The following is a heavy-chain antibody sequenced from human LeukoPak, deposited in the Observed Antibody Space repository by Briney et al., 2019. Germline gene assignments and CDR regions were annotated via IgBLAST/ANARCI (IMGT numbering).Heavy chain of an antibody. Sequence: PAETLSLTCTVSGYPITSGYYWHWIRQPPGKGLEWMGSVYHNRNTYYNPSLKSRVTISVDTSKSQFSLKMFSVTAADTAFYYCARGSYSYDSSGAFDIWGQGTMVTVSS. CDR1: GYPITSGYY. J-gene: IGHJ3*02. V-gene: IGHV4-38-2*02. CDR2: VYHNRNT. CDR3: ARGSYSYDSSGAFDI. D-gene: IGHD3-22*01.